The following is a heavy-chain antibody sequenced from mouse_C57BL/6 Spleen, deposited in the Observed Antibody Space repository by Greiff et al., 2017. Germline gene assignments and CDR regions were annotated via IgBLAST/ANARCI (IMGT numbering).Heavy chain of an antibody. Sequence: EVKRVESGGGLVKPGGSLKLSCAASGFTFSDYGMHWGRQAPEKGLEWVAYISSGSRTIYYADTVKGRFTISGDNAKNTLFLQMTSLRSEDTAMYYCARITTVYYAMDYWGQGTSVTVSS. D-gene: IGHD1-1*01. CDR3: ARITTVYYAMDY. J-gene: IGHJ4*01. CDR2: ISSGSRTI. CDR1: GFTFSDYG. V-gene: IGHV5-17*01.